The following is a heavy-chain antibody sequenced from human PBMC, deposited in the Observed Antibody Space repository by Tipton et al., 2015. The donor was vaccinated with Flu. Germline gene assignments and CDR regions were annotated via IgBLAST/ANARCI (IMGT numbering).Heavy chain of an antibody. CDR1: GGTFDTYS. V-gene: IGHV1-69*01. J-gene: IGHJ5*02. Sequence: QSGAEVKKPGSSVKVSCKASGGTFDTYSVTWVRQAPGQGLEWMGGVNPFFGPPQYAQKFQDRVTIDADDSTSTAYMELSGLRSDDTAVYYCVRDRAQGVVVVGPPPVGDHGGQGSRVTVSS. CDR2: VNPFFGPP. D-gene: IGHD2-21*01. CDR3: VRDRAQGVVVVGPPPVGDH.